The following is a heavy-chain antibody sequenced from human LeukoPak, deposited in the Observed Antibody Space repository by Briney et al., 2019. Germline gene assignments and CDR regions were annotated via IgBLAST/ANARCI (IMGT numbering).Heavy chain of an antibody. D-gene: IGHD2-15*01. CDR3: ARLLRDCSGGSCYPNWFDP. CDR1: GGSISSYY. J-gene: IGHJ5*02. V-gene: IGHV4-4*09. Sequence: SETLFLTCTVSGGSISSYYWSWIRQPPGKGLEWIGYIYTSGSTNYNPSLKSRVTISVDTSKNQFSLKLSSVTAADTAVYYCARLLRDCSGGSCYPNWFDPWGQGTLVTVSS. CDR2: IYTSGST.